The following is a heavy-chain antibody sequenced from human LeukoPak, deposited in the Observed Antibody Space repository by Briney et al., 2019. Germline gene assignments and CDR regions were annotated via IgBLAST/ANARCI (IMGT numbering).Heavy chain of an antibody. CDR3: ARDEEKYGDYYYGMDV. J-gene: IGHJ6*04. Sequence: RASVKVSCKASGGTFSSYAISWVQQAPGQGLEWMGGIIPIFGTANYAQKFQGRVTITADESTSTAYMELSSLRSEDTAVYYCARDEEKYGDYYYGMDVWGKGTTVTVSS. CDR1: GGTFSSYA. V-gene: IGHV1-69*13. D-gene: IGHD4-17*01. CDR2: IIPIFGTA.